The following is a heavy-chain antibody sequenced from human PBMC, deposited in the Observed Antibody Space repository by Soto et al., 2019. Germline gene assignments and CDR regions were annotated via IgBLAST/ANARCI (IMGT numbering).Heavy chain of an antibody. CDR3: ARGIMTTVTNEPYNWFDP. J-gene: IGHJ5*02. Sequence: QVQLQESGPGLVKPSQTLSLTCTVSGGSISSGGYYWSWIRQHPGKGLEWIGYIYYSGSTYYNPSLKSRVTISVDTSKNQFSLKLSSVTAADTAVYYCARGIMTTVTNEPYNWFDPWGQGTLVTVSS. D-gene: IGHD4-17*01. CDR2: IYYSGST. V-gene: IGHV4-31*03. CDR1: GGSISSGGYY.